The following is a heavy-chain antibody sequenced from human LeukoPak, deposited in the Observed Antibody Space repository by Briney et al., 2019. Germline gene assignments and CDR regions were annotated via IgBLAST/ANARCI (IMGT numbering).Heavy chain of an antibody. D-gene: IGHD1-26*01. V-gene: IGHV3-21*01. CDR1: GFTFSSYS. CDR3: ARALPSPLYSGSYADAFDI. J-gene: IGHJ3*02. Sequence: GSXRLSCAASGFTFSSYSMNWVRQXPGKGLEWVSSISSSSSYIYYADSVKGRFTISRDNAKNSLYLQMDSLRAEDTAVYYCARALPSPLYSGSYADAFDIWGQGTMVTVSS. CDR2: ISSSSSYI.